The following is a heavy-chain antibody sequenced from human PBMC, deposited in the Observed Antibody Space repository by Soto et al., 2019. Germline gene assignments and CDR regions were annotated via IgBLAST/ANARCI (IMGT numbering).Heavy chain of an antibody. V-gene: IGHV3-33*01. D-gene: IGHD5-12*01. J-gene: IGHJ2*01. CDR2: IWYDGSNK. CDR1: RVSVNIYG. CDR3: ARVSVDYWYFDL. Sequence: PCWSLGLGSAACRVSVNIYGMDGSRQAPGKGLEWVAVIWYDGSNKYYADSVKGRFTISRDNSKNTLYLQMNSLRAEDTAVYSCARVSVDYWYFDLWGRGTLVTVSS.